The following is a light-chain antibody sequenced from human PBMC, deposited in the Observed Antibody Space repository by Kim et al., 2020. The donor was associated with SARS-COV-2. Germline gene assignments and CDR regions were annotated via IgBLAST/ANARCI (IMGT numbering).Light chain of an antibody. Sequence: VAAGKTARITCGGDNIGSKSVHWYQQKPGQAPVVVIFYDTGRPSGVPERFSGSNSGDTATLTISWVEAGDEADYYCQVWDRSTNRVFGGGTQLTVL. CDR2: YDT. CDR3: QVWDRSTNRV. CDR1: NIGSKS. J-gene: IGLJ3*02. V-gene: IGLV3-21*04.